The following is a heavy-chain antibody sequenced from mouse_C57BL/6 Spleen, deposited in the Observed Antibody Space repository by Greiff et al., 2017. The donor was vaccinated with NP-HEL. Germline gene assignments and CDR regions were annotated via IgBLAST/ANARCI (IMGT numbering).Heavy chain of an antibody. J-gene: IGHJ4*01. Sequence: EVKLMESGGDLVKPGGSLKLSCAASGFTFSSYGMSWVRQTPDKRLEWVATISSGGSYTYYPDSVKGRFTISRDNAKNTLYLQMSSLKSEDTAMYYCARIRSYYAMDYWGQGTSVTVSS. CDR3: ARIRSYYAMDY. V-gene: IGHV5-6*01. CDR1: GFTFSSYG. CDR2: ISSGGSYT.